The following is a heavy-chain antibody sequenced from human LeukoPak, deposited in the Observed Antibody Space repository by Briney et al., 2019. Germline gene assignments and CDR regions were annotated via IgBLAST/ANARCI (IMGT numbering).Heavy chain of an antibody. CDR3: AKGSYYDILTGYTDY. V-gene: IGHV3-30*18. CDR1: GFTFSSYG. Sequence: PGGSLRLSCAASGFTFSSYGMHWVRQAPGKGLEWVAVISYDGSNKYYADSVKGRLTISRDNSKNTLYLQMNSLRAEDTAVYYCAKGSYYDILTGYTDYWGQGTLVTVSS. CDR2: ISYDGSNK. J-gene: IGHJ4*02. D-gene: IGHD3-9*01.